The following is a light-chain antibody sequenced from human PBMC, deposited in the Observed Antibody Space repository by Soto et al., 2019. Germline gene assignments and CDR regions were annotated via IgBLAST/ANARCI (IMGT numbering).Light chain of an antibody. Sequence: IVMTQSPLSLPVTPGEPASISCRSSQSLLHSNGYNYLDWYLQKPGQSPQLLIYLGSNRASGVPDRFSGSGSSTDFTLKISRVEAEDVGAYYCMQALQAPLTFGQVTKVEIK. CDR3: MQALQAPLT. J-gene: IGKJ1*01. CDR2: LGS. CDR1: QSLLHSNGYNY. V-gene: IGKV2-28*01.